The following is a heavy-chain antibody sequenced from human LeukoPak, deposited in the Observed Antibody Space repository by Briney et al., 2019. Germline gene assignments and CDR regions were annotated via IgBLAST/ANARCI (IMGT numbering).Heavy chain of an antibody. Sequence: GESLKISCKGSGFSFSTYWIGWVRQMPGKGLEWVGIIFPGDSETRYRPSFQGQVTISADKSINTAYLQWSSLKASDTAMYYCSRWVTADRGKKDAFDIWGQGTMVTVSS. CDR2: IFPGDSET. V-gene: IGHV5-51*01. D-gene: IGHD2-21*02. CDR3: SRWVTADRGKKDAFDI. J-gene: IGHJ3*02. CDR1: GFSFSTYW.